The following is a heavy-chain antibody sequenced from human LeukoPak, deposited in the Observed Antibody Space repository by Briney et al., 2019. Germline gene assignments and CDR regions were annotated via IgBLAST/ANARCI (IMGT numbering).Heavy chain of an antibody. CDR3: TRQGPGYCGSTSCYGVDY. D-gene: IGHD2-2*01. CDR1: GGTFSSYA. J-gene: IGHJ4*02. Sequence: GASVKVSCKAFGGTFSSYAISWVRQAPGQGLEWMGWINTNTGNPTYAQGFTGRFVFSLDTSVSTAYLQISSLKAEDTAVYYCTRQGPGYCGSTSCYGVDYWGQGTLVTVSS. CDR2: INTNTGNP. V-gene: IGHV7-4-1*02.